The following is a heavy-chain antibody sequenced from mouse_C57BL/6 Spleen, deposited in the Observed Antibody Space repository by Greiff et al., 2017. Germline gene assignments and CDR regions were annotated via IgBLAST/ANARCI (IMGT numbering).Heavy chain of an antibody. CDR1: GYTFTSYW. V-gene: IGHV1-50*01. J-gene: IGHJ2*01. Sequence: QVQLQHPGAELVKPGASVKLSCKASGYTFTSYWMQWVKQRPGQGLERIGEIDPSDSYTNYNQKFKGKATLTVDTSSSTAYMQLSSLTSEDSAVYYCARAPRFDYWGQGTTLTVSS. CDR3: ARAPRFDY. CDR2: IDPSDSYT.